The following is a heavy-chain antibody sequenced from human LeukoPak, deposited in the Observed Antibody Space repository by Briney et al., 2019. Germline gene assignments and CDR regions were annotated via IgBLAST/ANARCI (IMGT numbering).Heavy chain of an antibody. CDR2: ISGSGDSA. Sequence: GGSLRLSCAGTGFTFSTYALSWVRQAPGKGLMWVSAISGSGDSAYSVDSVKGRFTISRDNSKNTLYLQMNNLRAEDTAVYYCAKGFWSGYFDYWGQGILVTVSS. CDR3: AKGFWSGYFDY. V-gene: IGHV3-23*01. CDR1: GFTFSTYA. D-gene: IGHD2-8*02. J-gene: IGHJ4*02.